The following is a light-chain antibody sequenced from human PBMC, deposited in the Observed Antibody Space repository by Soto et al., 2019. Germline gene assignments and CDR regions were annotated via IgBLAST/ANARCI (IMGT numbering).Light chain of an antibody. V-gene: IGLV2-14*01. CDR3: SSYTSSSTLVV. Sequence: QSALTQPASVSGSPGQSITISCTGTSSDVGGYVSWYHQHPGKAPKLMIYDVGNRPSGVSNRFSGSKSGNTASLTISGLQAEDEADYYCSSYTSSSTLVVFGGGTKLTVL. CDR1: SSDVGGY. J-gene: IGLJ2*01. CDR2: DVG.